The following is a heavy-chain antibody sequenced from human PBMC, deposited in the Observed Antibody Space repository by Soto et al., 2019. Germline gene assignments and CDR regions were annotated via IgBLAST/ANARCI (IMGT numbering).Heavy chain of an antibody. V-gene: IGHV3-30*18. CDR3: AKLGFGDRYGYYYYHMDV. CDR2: ISYDGSNK. CDR1: GFTFSSYG. D-gene: IGHD3-10*01. J-gene: IGHJ6*03. Sequence: QVQLVESGGGVVQPGRSLRLSCAASGFTFSSYGMHWVRQAPGKGLEWVAVISYDGSNKYYADSVEGRFTIYRDNSKNTLYLQMNSLRAEDTAVYYCAKLGFGDRYGYYYYHMDVWGKGTTVTVSS.